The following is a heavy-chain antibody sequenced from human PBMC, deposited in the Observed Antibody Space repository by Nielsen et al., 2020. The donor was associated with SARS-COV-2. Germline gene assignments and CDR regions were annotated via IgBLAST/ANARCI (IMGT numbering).Heavy chain of an antibody. CDR2: IYYSGST. CDR3: AIQVDEGSSWYYYYYMDV. D-gene: IGHD6-13*01. V-gene: IGHV4-39*01. CDR1: GGSISSSSYY. Sequence: SETLSLTCTVSGGSISSSSYYWGWIRQPPGKGLEWIGSIYYSGSTYYNPSLKSRVTISVDTSKNQFSLKLSSVTAADTAVYYCAIQVDEGSSWYYYYYMDVWGKGTTVTVSS. J-gene: IGHJ6*03.